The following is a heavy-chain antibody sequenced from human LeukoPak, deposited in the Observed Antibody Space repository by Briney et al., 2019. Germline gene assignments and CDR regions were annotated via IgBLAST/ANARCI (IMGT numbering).Heavy chain of an antibody. V-gene: IGHV4-59*01. J-gene: IGHJ4*02. CDR3: ARAGSSSSWYSGYFDY. CDR1: GGSISSYF. D-gene: IGHD6-13*01. CDR2: IYYSGST. Sequence: SETLSLTCSVSGGSISSYFCSWIRQPPGKGLEWIGYIYYSGSTTYNPSLKSRVTISVDSSKNQFSLKLSSVTAADTAVYYCARAGSSSSWYSGYFDYWGQGTLVSVSS.